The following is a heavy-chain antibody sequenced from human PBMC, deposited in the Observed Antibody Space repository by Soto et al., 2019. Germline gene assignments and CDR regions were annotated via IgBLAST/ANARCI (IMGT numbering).Heavy chain of an antibody. V-gene: IGHV4-59*01. Sequence: NPXASLSVTCTVCGGCTSSYYWSWIGQTPGKGLEWIGYFFYSGSTNYNPSLKSRVTISVDTSKSQFSLKLSSVTAADTAVYYCARAYLASGLQRKYFDSCGQRTLVTVSS. D-gene: IGHD3-3*02. J-gene: IGHJ4*02. CDR3: ARAYLASGLQRKYFDS. CDR2: FFYSGST. CDR1: GGCTSSYY.